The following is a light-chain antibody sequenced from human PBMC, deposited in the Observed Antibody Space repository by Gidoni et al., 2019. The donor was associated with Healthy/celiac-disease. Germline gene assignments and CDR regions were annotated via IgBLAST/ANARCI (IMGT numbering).Light chain of an antibody. V-gene: IGKV1-8*01. J-gene: IGKJ1*01. Sequence: AIRMTQSPSSFSASTGDRVTITCRASQGISSYVAWYQQKPGKAPKLLIYAASTLQSGVPSRFRGSGSGTDFTLTISCLQSEDFATYSCQQYYSYPRTFGQGTKVEIK. CDR1: QGISSY. CDR2: AAS. CDR3: QQYYSYPRT.